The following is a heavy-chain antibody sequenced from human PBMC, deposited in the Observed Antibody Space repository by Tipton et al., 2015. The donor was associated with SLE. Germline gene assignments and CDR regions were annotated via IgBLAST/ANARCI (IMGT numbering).Heavy chain of an antibody. CDR2: INPNSGGT. V-gene: IGHV1-2*06. J-gene: IGHJ5*02. D-gene: IGHD6-13*01. CDR1: GYTFTGYY. CDR3: ARDSSWHNWFDP. Sequence: QSGPEVKKPGASVKVSCKASGYTFTGYYMHWVRQAPGQGLEWMGRINPNSGGTNYAQKFQGRVTMTRDTSISTAYMELSRLRSDDTAVYYCARDSSWHNWFDPWGQGTLVTVSS.